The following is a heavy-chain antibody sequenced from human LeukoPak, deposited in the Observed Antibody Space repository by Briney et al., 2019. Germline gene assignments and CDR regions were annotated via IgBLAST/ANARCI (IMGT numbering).Heavy chain of an antibody. D-gene: IGHD3-10*01. J-gene: IGHJ6*02. CDR1: GGSISSGSYY. V-gene: IGHV4-61*02. Sequence: SQTLSLTCTVSGGSISSGSYYWSWIRQPAGKGLEWIGRIYTSGSTNYNLSLKSRVTISVDTSKNQFSLKLSSVTAADTAVYYCARARLLVWFGELYYYYGMDVWGQGTTVTVSS. CDR3: ARARLLVWFGELYYYYGMDV. CDR2: IYTSGST.